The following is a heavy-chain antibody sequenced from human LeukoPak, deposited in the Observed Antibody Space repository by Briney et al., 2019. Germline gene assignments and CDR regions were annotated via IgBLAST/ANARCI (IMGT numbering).Heavy chain of an antibody. CDR3: AKGSEYSYFDY. Sequence: GGSLRLSCAASGFTFSSCAMSRVRQAPGKGLEWVSAISGSGGSTYYADSVKGRFTISRDNSKNTLYLQMNSLRAEDTAVYYCAKGSEYSYFDYWGQGTLVTVSS. D-gene: IGHD6-6*01. CDR1: GFTFSSCA. J-gene: IGHJ4*02. V-gene: IGHV3-23*01. CDR2: ISGSGGST.